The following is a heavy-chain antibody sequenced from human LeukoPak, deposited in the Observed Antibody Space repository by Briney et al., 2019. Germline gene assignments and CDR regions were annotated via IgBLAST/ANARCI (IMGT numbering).Heavy chain of an antibody. Sequence: GGSLRLSCAASGFTFSSYAMHWVRQAPGKGLEWVAVISYDGSNKYYADSVKGRFTISRDNSKNTLYLQMNSLRAEDTAVYYCARASSGAFDIWGQGTMVTVSS. V-gene: IGHV3-30*04. CDR1: GFTFSSYA. D-gene: IGHD6-25*01. CDR2: ISYDGSNK. J-gene: IGHJ3*02. CDR3: ARASSGAFDI.